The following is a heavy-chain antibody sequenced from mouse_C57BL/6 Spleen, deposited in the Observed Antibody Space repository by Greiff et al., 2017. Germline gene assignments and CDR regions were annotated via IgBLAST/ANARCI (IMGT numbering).Heavy chain of an antibody. J-gene: IGHJ4*01. CDR3: TVTGSPYAMDY. CDR2: IRLKSDNYAT. V-gene: IGHV6-3*01. CDR1: GFTFSNYW. D-gene: IGHD4-1*01. Sequence: EVKVVESGGGLVQPGGSMKLSCVASGFTFSNYWMNWVRQSPEKGLEWVAQIRLKSDNYATHYAESVKGRFTISRDDSKSSVYLQMNNLRAEDTGIYYCTVTGSPYAMDYWGQGTSVTVSS.